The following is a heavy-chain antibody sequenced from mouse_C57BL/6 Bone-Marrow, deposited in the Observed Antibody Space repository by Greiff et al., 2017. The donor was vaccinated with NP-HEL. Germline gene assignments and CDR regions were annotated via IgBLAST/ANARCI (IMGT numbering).Heavy chain of an antibody. Sequence: VQLQQSGAELARPGASVKLSCKASGYTFTSYGISWVKQRTGQGLEWIGEIYPRSGNTYYNEKFKGKATLTADKSSSTAYMELRSLTSEDSAVFFCARHSQGYGDYGMDYWGPGTSVTLSP. CDR3: ARHSQGYGDYGMDY. D-gene: IGHD3-2*02. J-gene: IGHJ4*01. CDR1: GYTFTSYG. V-gene: IGHV1-81*01. CDR2: IYPRSGNT.